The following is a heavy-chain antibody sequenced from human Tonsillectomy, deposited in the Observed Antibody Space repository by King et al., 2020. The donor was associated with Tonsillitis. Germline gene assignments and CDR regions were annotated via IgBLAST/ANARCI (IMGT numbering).Heavy chain of an antibody. CDR1: GLTVSSSY. D-gene: IGHD3-3*01. CDR3: ARVSGFYRRAPFDY. Sequence: VQLVESGGGLVQPGGSLILSCVVSGLTVSSSYMTWVRQAPGKGLEWVSVIYNDGRTYYADSVKGRFTISRDNSTNTLYLQMNSLRAEDTALYYCARVSGFYRRAPFDYWGQGTLVTVSS. CDR2: IYNDGRT. V-gene: IGHV3-66*01. J-gene: IGHJ4*02.